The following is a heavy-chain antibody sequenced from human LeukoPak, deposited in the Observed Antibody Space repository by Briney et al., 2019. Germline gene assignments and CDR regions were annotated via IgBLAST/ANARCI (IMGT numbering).Heavy chain of an antibody. D-gene: IGHD1-26*01. Sequence: ASVKVSCKASGYTFTGYYMHWVRQAPGQGLEWMGRINPNSGGTNYAQKFQGRVTMTRDTSISTAYMELSSLRSEDTAVYYCARSLVGATLDVGYWGQGTLVTVSS. J-gene: IGHJ4*02. CDR1: GYTFTGYY. CDR2: INPNSGGT. V-gene: IGHV1-2*06. CDR3: ARSLVGATLDVGY.